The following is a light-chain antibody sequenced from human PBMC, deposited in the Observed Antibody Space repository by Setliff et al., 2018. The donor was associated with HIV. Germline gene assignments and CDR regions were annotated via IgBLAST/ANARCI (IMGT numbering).Light chain of an antibody. J-gene: IGKJ1*01. V-gene: IGKV3-20*01. CDR3: QQYYLTPPT. CDR1: QSVSSSY. Sequence: EIVLTQSPGTLSLSPGERATLSCRASQSVSSSYLAWYQQKPGQAPRLLIYGASSRATGIPDRFSGSGSGTDFTLTISSLQAEDVAVYYCQQYYLTPPTFGQGTKVDIK. CDR2: GAS.